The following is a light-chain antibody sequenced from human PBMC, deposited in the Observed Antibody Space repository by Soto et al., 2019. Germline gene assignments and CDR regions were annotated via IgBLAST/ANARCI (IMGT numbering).Light chain of an antibody. CDR2: GAS. V-gene: IGKV3-15*01. CDR3: QQRSNWPRT. CDR1: QSVSNN. Sequence: EIMMTQSPVTLSVSPGEGATLSCRASQSVSNNLAWYQQKPGQAPRLLIYGASTRATGVPARFIGIGSGTEFTLAITSLQSEDSAVYYCQQRSNWPRTFGQGTKVEIK. J-gene: IGKJ1*01.